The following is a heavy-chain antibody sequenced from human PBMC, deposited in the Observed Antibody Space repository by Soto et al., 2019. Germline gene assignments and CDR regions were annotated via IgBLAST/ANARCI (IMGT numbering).Heavy chain of an antibody. Sequence: SETLSLTCTVSGGSVSSGSYYWSWIRQPPGKGLEWIGYIYYSGSTNYNPSLKSRVTISVDTSKNQFSLKLSSVTAADTAVYYCARGIEALFPFDPWGQGTLVTVSS. V-gene: IGHV4-61*01. CDR1: GGSVSSGSYY. CDR3: ARGIEALFPFDP. J-gene: IGHJ5*02. D-gene: IGHD2-21*01. CDR2: IYYSGST.